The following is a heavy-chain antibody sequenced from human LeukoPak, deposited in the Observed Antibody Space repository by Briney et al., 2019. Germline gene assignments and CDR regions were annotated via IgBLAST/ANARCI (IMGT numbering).Heavy chain of an antibody. Sequence: SETLSLTCAVYGGSFSGYYWSWIRQPPEKGLEWIGEINHSGSTNYNPSLKSRVTISVDTSKNQFSLKLSSVTAAYTAVYYCARRFGYYGPVNWFDPWGQGTLVTVSS. CDR2: INHSGST. V-gene: IGHV4-34*01. D-gene: IGHD3-10*01. CDR1: GGSFSGYY. CDR3: ARRFGYYGPVNWFDP. J-gene: IGHJ5*02.